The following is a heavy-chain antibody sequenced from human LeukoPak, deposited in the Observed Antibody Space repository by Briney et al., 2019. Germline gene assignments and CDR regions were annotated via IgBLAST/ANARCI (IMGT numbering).Heavy chain of an antibody. Sequence: SETLSLTCTVSDYSISSGDYYWGWIRQPPGKGLEWIGEIYHSGSTNYNPSLKSRVTISVDKSKNQFSLKLSSVTAADTAVYYCARRHIRWYSRPDYYMDVRGKGTTVTVSS. CDR1: DYSISSGDYY. D-gene: IGHD4-23*01. CDR3: ARRHIRWYSRPDYYMDV. J-gene: IGHJ6*03. CDR2: IYHSGST. V-gene: IGHV4-38-2*02.